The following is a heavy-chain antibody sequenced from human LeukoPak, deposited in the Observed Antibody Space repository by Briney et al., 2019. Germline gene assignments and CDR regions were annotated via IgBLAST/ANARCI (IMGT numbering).Heavy chain of an antibody. CDR1: GFTFSSYA. Sequence: PGGSLRLSCAASGFTFSSYAMNWVRQAPGKGLEWVSFITHSSSYTYYADSVKGRFTISRDNAKKSLYLQMNSPRTEDTAVYYCVSALYDGSGYYSHFDYWGQGTLVTVSS. J-gene: IGHJ4*02. CDR3: VSALYDGSGYYSHFDY. CDR2: ITHSSSYT. D-gene: IGHD3-22*01. V-gene: IGHV3-21*01.